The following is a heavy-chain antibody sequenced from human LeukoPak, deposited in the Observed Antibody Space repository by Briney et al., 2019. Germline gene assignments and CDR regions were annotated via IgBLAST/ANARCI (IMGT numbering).Heavy chain of an antibody. CDR3: ARSPSPYSSGWYFDY. CDR2: IYYNGAA. D-gene: IGHD6-19*01. CDR1: GGSISNSAYY. J-gene: IGHJ4*02. Sequence: SETLSLTCSVSGGSISNSAYYWGWVRQPPGRGLESIGNIYYNGAAYYKPSLKSRVTISVDTSKNQFSLQLSSVTAADTAAYYCARSPSPYSSGWYFDYWGQGTLVTVSS. V-gene: IGHV4-39*01.